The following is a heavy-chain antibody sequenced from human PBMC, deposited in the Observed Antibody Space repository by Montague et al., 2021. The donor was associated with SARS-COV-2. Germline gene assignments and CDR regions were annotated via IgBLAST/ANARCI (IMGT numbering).Heavy chain of an antibody. CDR1: GFTFSSYA. V-gene: IGHV3-23*03. CDR3: ATTTGLGS. Sequence: SLRLSCAASGFTFSSYAMSWVRQAPGKGLEWVSVIYSGGSSTYYAGSVKGRFTISRDNSKNTLYLQMNSLRAEDTAVYYCATTTGLGSWGQGTLVTVSS. J-gene: IGHJ5*02. D-gene: IGHD4-17*01. CDR2: IYSGGSST.